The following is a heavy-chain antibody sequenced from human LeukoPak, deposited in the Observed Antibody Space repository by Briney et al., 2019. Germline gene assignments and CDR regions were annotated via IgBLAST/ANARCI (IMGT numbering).Heavy chain of an antibody. V-gene: IGHV4-59*01. J-gene: IGHJ3*02. CDR2: IYYSGST. Sequence: SETLSLTCSVSGVSISSSYWSWIRQPPGKGLEWVGFIYYSGSTNYNPSLKSRVTMSADTSKNQFSLKLTSVTAADTAVYYCARGYYDSSAYSNTFDIWGQGTMVTVSS. CDR1: GVSISSSY. CDR3: ARGYYDSSAYSNTFDI. D-gene: IGHD3-22*01.